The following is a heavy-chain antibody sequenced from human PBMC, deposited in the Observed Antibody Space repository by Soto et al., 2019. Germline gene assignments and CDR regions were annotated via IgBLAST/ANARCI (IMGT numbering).Heavy chain of an antibody. CDR3: ARAEFDIVLMVFARFDY. CDR2: TYYRSKWYN. J-gene: IGHJ4*01. V-gene: IGHV6-1*01. CDR1: GDSVSNNRAA. D-gene: IGHD2-8*01. Sequence: PSQTLSLTCAISGDSVSNNRAAWNWIRQSPSRGLEWLGRTYYRSKWYNDYAVPVKSRITITPDTSKNQFSLQLNSVTPEDTAVYYCARAEFDIVLMVFARFDYWGHGTLVTVSS.